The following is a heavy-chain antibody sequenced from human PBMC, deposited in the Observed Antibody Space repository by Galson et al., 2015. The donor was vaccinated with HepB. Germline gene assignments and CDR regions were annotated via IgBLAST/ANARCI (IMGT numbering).Heavy chain of an antibody. J-gene: IGHJ4*02. CDR1: GFTFSNAW. Sequence: SLRLSCAASGFTFSNAWMSWVRQAPGKGLEWVGRIKSKTDGGTTDYAAPVKGRFTISRDDSKNTLYLQMNSLKTEDTAVYYCTMMIVGATTADYWGQGTLVTVSS. V-gene: IGHV3-15*01. CDR2: IKSKTDGGTT. D-gene: IGHD1-26*01. CDR3: TMMIVGATTADY.